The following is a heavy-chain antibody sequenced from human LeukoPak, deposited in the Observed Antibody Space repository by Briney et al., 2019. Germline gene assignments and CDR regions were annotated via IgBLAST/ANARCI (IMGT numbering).Heavy chain of an antibody. V-gene: IGHV1-2*02. CDR2: LNPNSGDT. Sequence: ASVKVSCKASGYTFTGYYMHWVRQAPGQGLEWMGWLNPNSGDTDYAQKFQVRVTTTRDTSISTAYLEVFTLRSDDTAVYYCARDLSLGGYNYGNDAFDIWGQGTMVTVSS. CDR3: ARDLSLGGYNYGNDAFDI. D-gene: IGHD5-18*01. J-gene: IGHJ3*02. CDR1: GYTFTGYY.